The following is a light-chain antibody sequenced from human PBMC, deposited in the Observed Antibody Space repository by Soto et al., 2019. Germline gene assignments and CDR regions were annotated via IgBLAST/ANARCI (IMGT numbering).Light chain of an antibody. CDR3: AAWDDGLNGYV. J-gene: IGLJ1*01. CDR1: SSNIGSNN. CDR2: NNN. Sequence: QPVLTQPPSASGTPGQRVAISCSGSSSNIGSNNVNWYQQLPGTAPKLLIYNNNQRPSGVPDRFSGSKSGTSASLAISGLQSEDGADYYCAAWDDGLNGYVFGTGTQLTVL. V-gene: IGLV1-44*01.